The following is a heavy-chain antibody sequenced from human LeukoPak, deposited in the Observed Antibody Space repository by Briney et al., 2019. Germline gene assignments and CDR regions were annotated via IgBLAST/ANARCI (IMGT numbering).Heavy chain of an antibody. J-gene: IGHJ5*02. CDR2: INHSGST. CDR1: GGSFSGYY. CDR3: ARGLAIMIFGVVRRDNWFDP. D-gene: IGHD3-3*01. Sequence: PSETLSLTCAVYGGSFSGYYWSWIRQPPGKGLEWIGEINHSGSTNYNPSLKSRVTISVDTSKNQFSLKLSSVTAADTAVYYCARGLAIMIFGVVRRDNWFDPWGQGTLVTVSS. V-gene: IGHV4-34*01.